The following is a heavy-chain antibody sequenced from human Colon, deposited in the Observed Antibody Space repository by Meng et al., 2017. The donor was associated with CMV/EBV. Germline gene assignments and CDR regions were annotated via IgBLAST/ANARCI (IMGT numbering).Heavy chain of an antibody. V-gene: IGHV3-7*01. CDR3: VRSTGWNSYFDF. Sequence: GGSLRPSCNASGFTFRSYWLTWVRQVPGRGLGWLAKIKHDGHEEKYLDSVEGRFSISRDNIKKSLYLQMNNLRVEDTGLYYCVRSTGWNSYFDFWGQGVKVTVSS. J-gene: IGHJ4*02. D-gene: IGHD1-7*01. CDR2: IKHDGHEE. CDR1: GFTFRSYW.